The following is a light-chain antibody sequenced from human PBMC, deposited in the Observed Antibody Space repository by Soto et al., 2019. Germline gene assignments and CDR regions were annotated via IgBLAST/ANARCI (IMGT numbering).Light chain of an antibody. CDR1: QGITND. V-gene: IGKV1-6*01. CDR2: AAS. CDR3: LLDYSYFWA. J-gene: IGKJ1*01. Sequence: AIQMTQSPSSLSASVGDRVTITCRATQGITNDLGWYQQKPGKAPKLLIYAASTLQSGVPSRFSGSGSGRDFTLTISSLQPEDFATYYCLLDYSYFWAFGQGTKVEIK.